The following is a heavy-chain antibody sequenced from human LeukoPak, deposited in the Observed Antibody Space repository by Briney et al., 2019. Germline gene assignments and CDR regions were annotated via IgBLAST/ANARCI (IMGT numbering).Heavy chain of an antibody. Sequence: SETLSLTCSVSGGSINSGDYYWSWIRQSPGKGLEWIGYIYYSGNTYNNPSLKSRVTISMDTSKNQFSLNLSSVTAADTSVYYCAAGTGFIQAFQIWGQGTMVTVSS. J-gene: IGHJ3*02. D-gene: IGHD2-8*02. CDR1: GGSINSGDYY. CDR2: IYYSGNT. CDR3: AAGTGFIQAFQI. V-gene: IGHV4-30-4*01.